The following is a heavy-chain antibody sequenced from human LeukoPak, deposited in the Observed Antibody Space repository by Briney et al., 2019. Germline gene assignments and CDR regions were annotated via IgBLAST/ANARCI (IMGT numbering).Heavy chain of an antibody. D-gene: IGHD2-2*02. V-gene: IGHV3-21*01. CDR3: ARGYCSSTSCHTRGYYYYGMDV. J-gene: IGHJ6*02. CDR2: ISSSSSYI. CDR1: GFTFSSYS. Sequence: GRSLRLSCAASGFTFSSYSMNWVRQAPGKGLEWVSSISSSSSYIYYADSVKGRFTISRDNAKNSLYLQMNSLRAEDTAVYYCARGYCSSTSCHTRGYYYYGMDVWGQGTTVIVSS.